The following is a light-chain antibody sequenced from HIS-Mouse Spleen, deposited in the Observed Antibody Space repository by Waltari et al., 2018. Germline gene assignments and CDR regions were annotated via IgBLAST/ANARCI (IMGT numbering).Light chain of an antibody. CDR2: EGS. J-gene: IGLJ2*01. V-gene: IGLV2-23*01. CDR3: CSYAGSSTLV. CDR1: TSVLGVINF. Sequence: HSALTHPAPVSGSLGKPIASPCTGPTSVLGVINFFPWYQQHPGKAPKPMIYEGSKRPSGVSNRFSGSKSGNTASLTISGLQAEDEADYYCCSYAGSSTLVFGGGTKLTVL.